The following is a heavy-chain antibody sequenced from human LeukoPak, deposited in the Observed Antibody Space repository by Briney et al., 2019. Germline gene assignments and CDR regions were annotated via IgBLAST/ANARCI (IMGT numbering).Heavy chain of an antibody. CDR3: AREGIAAARNAFDI. V-gene: IGHV4-59*01. D-gene: IGHD6-13*01. Sequence: SETLSLTCTVYGGSISSYYWSWIRQPPGKGLEWIGYIYYSGSTNYNPSLKSRVTISVDTSKNQFSLKLSSVTAADTAVYYCAREGIAAARNAFDIWGQRTMVTVSS. CDR1: GGSISSYY. J-gene: IGHJ3*02. CDR2: IYYSGST.